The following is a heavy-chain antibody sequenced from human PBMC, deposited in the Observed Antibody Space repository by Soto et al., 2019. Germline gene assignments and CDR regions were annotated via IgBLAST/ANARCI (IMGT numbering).Heavy chain of an antibody. CDR1: GFTFSYYP. CDR2: ISGIRDYI. CDR3: AREGVHNYTEYYFDY. Sequence: EVQLVESGGGLVNPGGSLRLSCAASGFTFSYYPLHWVRRAPGKGLEWVSSISGIRDYIRYADSVKGRFTISRDNAKTSLYLQMNNLTAEDTAVYYWAREGVHNYTEYYFDYWGQGTLVTVSS. D-gene: IGHD3-10*01. J-gene: IGHJ4*02. V-gene: IGHV3-21*06.